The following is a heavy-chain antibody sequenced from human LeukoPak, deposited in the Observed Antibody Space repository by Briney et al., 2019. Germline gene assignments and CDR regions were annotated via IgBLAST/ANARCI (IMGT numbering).Heavy chain of an antibody. D-gene: IGHD4/OR15-4a*01. V-gene: IGHV3-74*01. CDR3: ARDRRLWNMDV. J-gene: IGHJ6*03. Sequence: GGSLRLSCAASGLTFSSYWMHWVRHAPGKGLVWVSRINSDGSTTTYADSVKGRFTISRDNAMNTLYLQMNSLRAEDTAVYYCARDRRLWNMDVWGTGTTVTISS. CDR2: INSDGSTT. CDR1: GLTFSSYW.